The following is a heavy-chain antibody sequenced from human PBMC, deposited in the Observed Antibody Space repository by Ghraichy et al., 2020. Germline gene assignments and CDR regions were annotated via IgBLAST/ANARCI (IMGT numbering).Heavy chain of an antibody. J-gene: IGHJ4*02. Sequence: GGSLRLSCAASGFTFSSYSMNWVRQAPGKGLEWVSSISSSSSYIYYADSVKGRFTISRDNAKNSLYLQMNSLRAEDTAVYYCARGWGTSGWGFYWGQGTLVTVSS. CDR2: ISSSSSYI. CDR1: GFTFSSYS. D-gene: IGHD6-19*01. V-gene: IGHV3-21*01. CDR3: ARGWGTSGWGFY.